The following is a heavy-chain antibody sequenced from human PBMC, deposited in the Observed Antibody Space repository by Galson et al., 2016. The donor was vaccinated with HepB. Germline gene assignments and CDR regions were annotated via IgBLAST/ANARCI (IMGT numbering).Heavy chain of an antibody. CDR2: IHPDRGRP. J-gene: IGHJ4*02. Sequence: SLRLSCAASGFTFSTYAMSWMRQAPGKGLERVSTIHPDRGRPYYADSVKGGFTNSRDNSKSTLYVQMDSLRDQDTAVYYRVKDVYMSWGQGTLVTVSS. V-gene: IGHV3-23*01. CDR3: VKDVYMS. CDR1: GFTFSTYA. D-gene: IGHD5/OR15-5a*01.